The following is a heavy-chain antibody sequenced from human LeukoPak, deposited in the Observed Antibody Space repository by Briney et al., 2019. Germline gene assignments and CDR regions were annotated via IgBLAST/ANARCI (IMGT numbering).Heavy chain of an antibody. CDR3: ARDLTYDWKHGVDY. CDR1: GYTFTSYG. V-gene: IGHV1-18*01. CDR2: ISVNNGNT. J-gene: IGHJ4*02. Sequence: GASVKVSCKASGYTFTSYGISWVRQAPGQGLEWMGWISVNNGNTDYAQNLQGRVTMTTDTATSTAYMELRSLRSDDTAFYYCARDLTYDWKHGVDYWGQGTLVTVTS. D-gene: IGHD1-1*01.